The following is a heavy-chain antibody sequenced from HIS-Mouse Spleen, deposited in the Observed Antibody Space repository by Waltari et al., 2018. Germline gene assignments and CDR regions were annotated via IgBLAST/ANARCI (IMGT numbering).Heavy chain of an antibody. CDR2: INQSAST. J-gene: IGHJ4*02. V-gene: IGHV4-34*01. CDR3: ARAPPLPGY. CDR1: GGSFSGYY. Sequence: QVQLQQWGAGLLKPSETLSLTCAVYGGSFSGYYWSWLRQPPGKGLDWIWEINQSASTNYNPSLKRRVTRSVDTSKNQFSLKLSSGTAADTAVYYCARAPPLPGYWGQGTLVTVSS.